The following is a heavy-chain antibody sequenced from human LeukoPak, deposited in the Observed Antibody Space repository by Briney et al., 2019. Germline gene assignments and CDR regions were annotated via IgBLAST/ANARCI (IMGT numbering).Heavy chain of an antibody. J-gene: IGHJ4*02. Sequence: SETLSLTCSVSGGSISSSIYCWGWIRQPPGKGLEWIGSIYYSGSTYYNPSLKSRVTISVDTSKSQFSLNLSSVTAADTAVYYCARQDYSNYVAYFDYWGQGTLVTVSS. CDR3: ARQDYSNYVAYFDY. V-gene: IGHV4-39*01. CDR2: IYYSGST. D-gene: IGHD4-11*01. CDR1: GGSISSSIYC.